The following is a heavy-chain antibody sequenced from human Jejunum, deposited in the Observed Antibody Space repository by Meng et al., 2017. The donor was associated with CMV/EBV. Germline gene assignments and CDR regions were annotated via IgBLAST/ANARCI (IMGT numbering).Heavy chain of an antibody. Sequence: QGRVEQSGPGLVKPSETLSLTCTVSGASISTYYCTWIRQPAGKGLEWIGHIYTGGATNDNPSLKSRVTMSVDTSKTQFVLRLNSVTAADTAVYFCARASGFRGAKFDYWGQGLLVTVSS. V-gene: IGHV4-4*07. CDR3: ARASGFRGAKFDY. D-gene: IGHD3-10*01. CDR2: IYTGGAT. J-gene: IGHJ4*02. CDR1: GASISTYY.